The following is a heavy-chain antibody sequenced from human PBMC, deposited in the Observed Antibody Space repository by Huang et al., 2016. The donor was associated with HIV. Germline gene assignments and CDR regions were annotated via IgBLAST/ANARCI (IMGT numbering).Heavy chain of an antibody. J-gene: IGHJ3*02. CDR3: ARMFKYDSGGYWGNDAFDI. D-gene: IGHD3-22*01. Sequence: QVQLQQWGAELLKPSETLSLTCAVSGGSFGGHYWTWIRQPPGRGQEWIGEISDSVSTNYNQSLKSRVTNSGDTSQSQFSLKLNSVTGADTAIYYCARMFKYDSGGYWGNDAFDIWGQGTMVTVSS. CDR1: GGSFGGHY. CDR2: ISDSVST. V-gene: IGHV4-34*02.